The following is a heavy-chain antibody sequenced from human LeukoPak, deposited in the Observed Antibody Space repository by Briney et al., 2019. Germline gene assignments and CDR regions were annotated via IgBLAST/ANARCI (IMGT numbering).Heavy chain of an antibody. V-gene: IGHV1-2*02. CDR2: INPNSGGT. D-gene: IGHD5-18*01. CDR3: ARDLGPGYSYGYSSHYYDSSPQCYFDL. CDR1: GYTFTGYY. Sequence: ASVKVSCKASGYTFTGYYMHWVRQAPGQGLEWMGWINPNSGGTNYAQKFQGRVTMTRDTSISTAYMELSRLRSDDTAVYYCARDLGPGYSYGYSSHYYDSSPQCYFDLWGRGTLVTVSS. J-gene: IGHJ2*01.